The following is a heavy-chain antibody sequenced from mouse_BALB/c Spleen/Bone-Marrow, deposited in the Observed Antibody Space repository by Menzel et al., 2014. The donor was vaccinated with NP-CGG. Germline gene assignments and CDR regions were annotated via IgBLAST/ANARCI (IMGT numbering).Heavy chain of an antibody. D-gene: IGHD2-4*01. CDR3: ASGGPAIITYYEMDY. CDR1: GDSITSGY. V-gene: IGHV3-8*02. J-gene: IGHJ4*01. Sequence: EVQLQQSGPSLVKPSQTLSLTCSVTGDSITSGYWNWIRKFPANKLEYMGYINFSGSTYYNPSLKSRISITLDTSKNQYYLQLNSVTTEETATYYCASGGPAIITYYEMDYWGQGTPVTVSS. CDR2: INFSGST.